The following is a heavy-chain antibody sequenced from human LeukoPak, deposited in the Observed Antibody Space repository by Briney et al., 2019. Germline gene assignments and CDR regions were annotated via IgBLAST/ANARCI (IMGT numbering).Heavy chain of an antibody. CDR3: ARVVGWHYDILTGYYRTGRYYFDY. J-gene: IGHJ4*02. Sequence: SETLSLTCAVYGGFFSGYYWSWIRQPPGKGLEWIGEINHSGSTNYNPSLKSRVTISVDTSKNQFSLKLSSVTAADTAVYYCARVVGWHYDILTGYYRTGRYYFDYWGQGTLVTVSS. D-gene: IGHD3-9*01. CDR1: GGFFSGYY. CDR2: INHSGST. V-gene: IGHV4-34*01.